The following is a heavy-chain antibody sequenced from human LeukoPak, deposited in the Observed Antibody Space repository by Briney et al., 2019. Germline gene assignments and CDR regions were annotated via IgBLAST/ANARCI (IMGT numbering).Heavy chain of an antibody. CDR1: GFTFSSYG. V-gene: IGHV3-30*18. CDR2: ISYDGSNK. Sequence: QPGGSLRLSCAASGFTFSSYGMHWVRQAPGKGLEWVAVISYDGSNKYYADSVKGRFTISRDNSKNTLYLQMNSLRAEDTAVYYCAKDQWELDHGGKPEYFQHWGQGTLVTVSS. D-gene: IGHD1-26*01. J-gene: IGHJ1*01. CDR3: AKDQWELDHGGKPEYFQH.